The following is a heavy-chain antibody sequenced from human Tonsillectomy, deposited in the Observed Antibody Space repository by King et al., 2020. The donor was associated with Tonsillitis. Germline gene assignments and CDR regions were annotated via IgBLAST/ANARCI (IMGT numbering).Heavy chain of an antibody. CDR1: GFSLSTYS. Sequence: EVQLVESGGGLVKPGGSLRLSCAASGFSLSTYSMNWVRQAPGKGLEWVAFISSSTTYIYYGDSVKGRFTISRDNAQNALSLQMNSLRAEDTAVYYCATDPYSNYAPEYLLHWGQGTPVTVSS. V-gene: IGHV3-21*01. J-gene: IGHJ1*01. CDR2: ISSSTTYI. CDR3: ATDPYSNYAPEYLLH. D-gene: IGHD4-11*01.